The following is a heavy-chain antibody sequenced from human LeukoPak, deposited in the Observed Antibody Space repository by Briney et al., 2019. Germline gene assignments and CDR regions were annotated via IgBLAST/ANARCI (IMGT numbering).Heavy chain of an antibody. CDR2: IYYSGST. CDR3: ARHEGVDVWGSYRPNTFDY. CDR1: GGSISSSSYY. D-gene: IGHD3-16*02. J-gene: IGHJ4*02. Sequence: SETLSRTCTVSGGSISSSSYYWGWIRQPPGKGLEWIGSIYYSGSTYYNPSLKSRVTISVDTSKNQFSLKLSSVTAADTAVYYCARHEGVDVWGSYRPNTFDYWGQGTLVTVSS. V-gene: IGHV4-39*01.